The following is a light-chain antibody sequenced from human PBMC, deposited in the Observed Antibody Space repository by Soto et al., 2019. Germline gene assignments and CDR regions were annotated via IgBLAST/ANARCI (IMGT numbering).Light chain of an antibody. V-gene: IGKV3-20*01. J-gene: IGKJ1*01. CDR3: QQYQSSRWT. CDR2: GAS. CDR1: QSVASAY. Sequence: EIVLTQSPGTLSLSPGERATLSCRASQSVASAYLAWYQHTPGQAPRLLIYGASSRATGIPDRFSGSGSGTDFTLTISSLEPEDFAVYYCQQYQSSRWTFGQGTTMEAK.